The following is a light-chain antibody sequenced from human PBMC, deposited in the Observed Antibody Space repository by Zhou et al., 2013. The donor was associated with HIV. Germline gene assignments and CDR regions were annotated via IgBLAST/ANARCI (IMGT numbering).Light chain of an antibody. Sequence: EIVLTQSPGTLSLSPGERATLSCRASQSISSSFLAWYQQKPGQPPRLLIYAASTRATGIPDRFSGSGSGTDFTLTISRLEPEDFAVYYCQQYGSSPFGQGTKVEIK. CDR3: QQYGSSP. CDR1: QSISSSF. J-gene: IGKJ1*01. CDR2: AAS. V-gene: IGKV3-20*01.